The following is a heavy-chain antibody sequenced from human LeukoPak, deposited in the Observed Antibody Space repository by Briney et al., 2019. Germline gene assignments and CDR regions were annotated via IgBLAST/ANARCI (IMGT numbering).Heavy chain of an antibody. V-gene: IGHV3-74*01. CDR1: GFTFSSYW. J-gene: IGHJ4*02. CDR2: INSDGSST. CDR3: AKEHLTARLFDC. D-gene: IGHD6-6*01. Sequence: GGSLRLSCAASGFTFSSYWMHWVRQAPGKGLVWVSRINSDGSSTSYADSVRGRFTISRDNSKHTLYLQMNSLRADDTAVYYCAKEHLTARLFDCWGQGTLVTVSS.